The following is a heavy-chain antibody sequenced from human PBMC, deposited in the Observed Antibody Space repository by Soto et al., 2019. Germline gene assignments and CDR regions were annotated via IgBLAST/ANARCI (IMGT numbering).Heavy chain of an antibody. CDR3: ARLGRDQLRYFDWLLFDY. J-gene: IGHJ4*02. D-gene: IGHD3-9*01. Sequence: SETLSLTCTVSGGSISSSSYYWGWIRQPPGKGLEWIGSIYYSGSTYYNPSLKSRVTISVDTSKNQFSLKLSSVTAADTAVYYCARLGRDQLRYFDWLLFDYWGQGTLVTVS. CDR1: GGSISSSSYY. V-gene: IGHV4-39*01. CDR2: IYYSGST.